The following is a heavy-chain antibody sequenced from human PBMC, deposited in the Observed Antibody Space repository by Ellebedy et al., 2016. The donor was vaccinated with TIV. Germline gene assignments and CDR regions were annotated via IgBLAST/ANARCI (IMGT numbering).Heavy chain of an antibody. J-gene: IGHJ4*02. D-gene: IGHD2-15*01. CDR2: ISANNGNT. CDR3: TRGDVVVVAATIFDY. CDR1: GGTFTSYG. Sequence: ASVKVSCKASGGTFTSYGISWVRQAPGQGLEWMGWISANNGNTNYAQKLRGRVTMTTDPSTSTAYMELRSLRSDDTAVYCCTRGDVVVVAATIFDYWGQGTLVAVSS. V-gene: IGHV1-18*01.